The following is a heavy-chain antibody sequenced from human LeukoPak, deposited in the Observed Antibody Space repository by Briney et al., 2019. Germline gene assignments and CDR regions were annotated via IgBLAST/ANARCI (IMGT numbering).Heavy chain of an antibody. V-gene: IGHV4-59*01. CDR1: GGSISSYY. D-gene: IGHD5-12*01. CDR3: ARVCPWATINDY. Sequence: SETLSLTCTVSGGSISSYYWGWIRLAPGKGLECIGYIYYTGSTNYNPSLKSRVTISVDTSKNQFSLELTSVTAADTAVYYCARVCPWATINDYWGQGTLVTVSS. J-gene: IGHJ4*02. CDR2: IYYTGST.